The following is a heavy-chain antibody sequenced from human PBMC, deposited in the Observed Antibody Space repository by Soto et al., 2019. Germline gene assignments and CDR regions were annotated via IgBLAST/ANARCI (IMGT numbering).Heavy chain of an antibody. V-gene: IGHV6-1*01. CDR3: ARSEEDSDYYYYGMDV. D-gene: IGHD2-15*01. CDR2: TYYRSRLYS. J-gene: IGHJ6*02. Sequence: SQTLSLTCVGSGDTVSSNSVAWNWVRQSPSRGLEWLGRTYYRSRLYSDYAVSVRSRIDINADTSKNQVSLQLNSVTPEDTAVYYCARSEEDSDYYYYGMDVWGQGTTVTVSS. CDR1: GDTVSSNSVA.